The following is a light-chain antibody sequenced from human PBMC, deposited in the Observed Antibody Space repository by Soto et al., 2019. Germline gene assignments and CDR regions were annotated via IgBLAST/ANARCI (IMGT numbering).Light chain of an antibody. Sequence: QSALTQPASVSGSPGQSITISCTGTSSDVGGYNDVSWYQQHPGKAPKLMIYDVSNRPSGVSNRFAGSKSGNTASLTISGLQAEDEAYYYCSSYTSSSTKVFGTGTKLTIL. J-gene: IGLJ1*01. V-gene: IGLV2-14*01. CDR1: SSDVGGYND. CDR3: SSYTSSSTKV. CDR2: DVS.